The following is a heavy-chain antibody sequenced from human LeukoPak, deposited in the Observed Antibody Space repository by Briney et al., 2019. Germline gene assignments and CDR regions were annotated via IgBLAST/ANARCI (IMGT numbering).Heavy chain of an antibody. D-gene: IGHD6-19*01. Sequence: PGGSLRLSCSASGFTFSNYAMHWVRQVPGKGLAYVSAISKNGGSTYYTDSVKGRFTISRDNSKNTLYLQMSSLTDEDTAVYYCLKGGSSGWLNWFGLWGQGTLVTVSS. V-gene: IGHV3-64D*09. CDR2: ISKNGGST. J-gene: IGHJ5*02. CDR1: GFTFSNYA. CDR3: LKGGSSGWLNWFGL.